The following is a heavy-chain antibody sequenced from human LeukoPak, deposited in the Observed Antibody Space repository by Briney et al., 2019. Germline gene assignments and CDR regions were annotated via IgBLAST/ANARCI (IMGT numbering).Heavy chain of an antibody. CDR2: INHSGST. CDR1: GGSFSGYY. CDR3: ARSMVRGVIDY. V-gene: IGHV4-34*01. J-gene: IGHJ4*02. D-gene: IGHD3-10*01. Sequence: SETLSLTCAVYGGSFSGYYWSWIRQPPGKGLEWIGEINHSGSTNYNPSLKSRVTISVDTSKNQFSLKLSSVTAADTAVYYCARSMVRGVIDYWDQGTLVTVSS.